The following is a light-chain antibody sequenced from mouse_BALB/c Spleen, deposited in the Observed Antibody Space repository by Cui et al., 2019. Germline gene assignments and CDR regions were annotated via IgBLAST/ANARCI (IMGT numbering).Light chain of an antibody. J-gene: IGKJ1*01. CDR2: STS. CDR1: SSVSY. V-gene: IGKV4-80*01. Sequence: IDLTQSPATMSVSLGEENTLTCSASSSVSYMHWYQQKSGTSPKLLIYSTSNLASGVPSRFSGSGSGTFYSLTISSVEAEEAADYYCQQWSSYPWTFGGGTKLEIK. CDR3: QQWSSYPWT.